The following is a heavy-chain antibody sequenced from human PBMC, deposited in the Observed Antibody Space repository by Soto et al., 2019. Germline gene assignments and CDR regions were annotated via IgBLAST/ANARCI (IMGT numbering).Heavy chain of an antibody. CDR1: GYSFTSYD. Sequence: QVHLVQSGAEVKKPGASVKVSCKASGYSFTSYDINWVRQATGQGLEWLGWMNPNSGNISYAQKFQGRVTMTRDTSISTAYMELSSLRSEDTAVYYCARNLPNAGRFDNWGQGTLVTVSS. CDR2: MNPNSGNI. D-gene: IGHD1-1*01. CDR3: ARNLPNAGRFDN. V-gene: IGHV1-8*01. J-gene: IGHJ4*02.